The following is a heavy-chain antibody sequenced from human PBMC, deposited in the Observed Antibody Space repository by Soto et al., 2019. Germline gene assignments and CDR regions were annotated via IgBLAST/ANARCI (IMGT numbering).Heavy chain of an antibody. CDR1: GGTFSSYA. D-gene: IGHD2-2*02. CDR2: IIPIFGTA. V-gene: IGHV1-69*13. CDR3: AAYLVRAFYDYGMDV. J-gene: IGHJ6*04. Sequence: SVKVSCKASGGTFSSYAISWVRQAPGQGLEWMGGIIPIFGTANYAQKFQGRVTITADESTSTAYMELSSLRSDDTAVYYCAAYLVRAFYDYGMDVWGEGTTVTVSS.